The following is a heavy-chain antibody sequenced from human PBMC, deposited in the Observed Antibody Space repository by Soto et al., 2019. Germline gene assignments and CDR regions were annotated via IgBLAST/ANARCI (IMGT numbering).Heavy chain of an antibody. D-gene: IGHD1-1*01. CDR3: ARGRAGDVEPFEI. V-gene: IGHV4-59*01. Sequence: QVQLQESGPGLVKPSETLSLTCTVSGDYIIGYYWTWIRQSPGKGLVWIGYIYHRGSTNCNPSLKSRVTFSVDTSNNQFSLNLTSVTAADTAVYYCARGRAGDVEPFEIWGQGTMVTVSS. CDR1: GDYIIGYY. CDR2: IYHRGST. J-gene: IGHJ3*02.